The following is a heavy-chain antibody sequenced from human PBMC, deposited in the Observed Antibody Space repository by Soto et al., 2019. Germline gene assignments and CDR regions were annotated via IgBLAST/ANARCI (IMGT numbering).Heavy chain of an antibody. CDR2: IWYDGSNK. V-gene: IGHV3-33*01. J-gene: IGHJ6*03. CDR1: GFTFSSYG. D-gene: IGHD6-19*01. Sequence: QVQLVESGGGVVQPGRSLRLSCAASGFTFSSYGMHWVRQAPGKGLEWVAVIWYDGSNKYYADSVKGRFTISRDNSKNTLYLQMNSLRAEDTAVYYCARGFWGRAVAGYYMDVWGKGITVTVSS. CDR3: ARGFWGRAVAGYYMDV.